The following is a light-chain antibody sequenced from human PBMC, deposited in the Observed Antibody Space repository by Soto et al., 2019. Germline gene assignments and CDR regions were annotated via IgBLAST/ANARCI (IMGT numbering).Light chain of an antibody. J-gene: IGKJ1*01. CDR1: QSVLYSSNNKNY. CDR2: WAS. V-gene: IGKV4-1*01. Sequence: DIVMTQSPDSLAVSLGERATINCKSSQSVLYSSNNKNYLAWYQQKPGQPPMLLIYWASTRESGVPDRVSGSGSGTDFTLTISSLQAEDVAVYYCQQYYRPWTFGQGTKVEIK. CDR3: QQYYRPWT.